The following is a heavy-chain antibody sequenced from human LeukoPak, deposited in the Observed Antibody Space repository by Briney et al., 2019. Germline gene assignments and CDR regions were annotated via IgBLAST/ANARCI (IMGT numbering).Heavy chain of an antibody. CDR2: ISSSSSTI. D-gene: IGHD2-15*01. CDR1: GFTFSSYS. CDR3: ANHLEYCSTGSCSYFDY. Sequence: GGSLRLSCAASGFTFSSYSMNWVRQAPGKGLEWASYISSSSSTIYYADSVKGRFTISRDNAKNSLYLQMSSLRADDTAVYYCANHLEYCSTGSCSYFDYWGQGTLVTVSS. J-gene: IGHJ4*02. V-gene: IGHV3-48*01.